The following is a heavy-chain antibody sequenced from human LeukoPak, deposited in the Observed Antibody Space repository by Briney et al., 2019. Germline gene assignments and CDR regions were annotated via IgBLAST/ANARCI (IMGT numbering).Heavy chain of an antibody. D-gene: IGHD3-9*01. Sequence: TSETLSLTCAVYGGSFSGDYWSWIRQPPGKGLEWIGEINHSGSTNYNPSLKRRVTISVDTSKNQFSLKLSSVTAADTAVYYCAREIRYFDWLFQRHDAFDIWGQGTMVTVSS. J-gene: IGHJ3*02. V-gene: IGHV4-34*01. CDR1: GGSFSGDY. CDR3: AREIRYFDWLFQRHDAFDI. CDR2: INHSGST.